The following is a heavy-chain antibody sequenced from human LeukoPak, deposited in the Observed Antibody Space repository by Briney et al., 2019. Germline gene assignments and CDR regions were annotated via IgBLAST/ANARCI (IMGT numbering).Heavy chain of an antibody. J-gene: IGHJ6*03. CDR1: GFTFSSYG. Sequence: GGSLRLSCAASGFTFSSYGMHWVRQAPGKGLEWVAVISYDGSNKYYADSVKGRFTISRDNSKNTLYLQMNSLRAEDTAVYYCAKADGYNWNYYYYYMDVWGKGTTVTVSS. CDR2: ISYDGSNK. V-gene: IGHV3-30*18. D-gene: IGHD1-20*01. CDR3: AKADGYNWNYYYYYMDV.